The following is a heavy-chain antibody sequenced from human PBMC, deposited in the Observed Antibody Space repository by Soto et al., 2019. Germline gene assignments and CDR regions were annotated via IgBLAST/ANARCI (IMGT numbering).Heavy chain of an antibody. CDR3: ARARRSGEDTNWFDP. CDR1: GGSISSGDYY. Sequence: LSLTCTVSGGSISSGDYYWSWIRQPPGKGLEWIGYIYYSGSTYYNPSLKSRVTISVDTSKNQFSLKLSSVTAADTAVYYCARARRSGEDTNWFDPWGQGTLVTVSS. D-gene: IGHD3-16*01. CDR2: IYYSGST. V-gene: IGHV4-30-4*01. J-gene: IGHJ5*02.